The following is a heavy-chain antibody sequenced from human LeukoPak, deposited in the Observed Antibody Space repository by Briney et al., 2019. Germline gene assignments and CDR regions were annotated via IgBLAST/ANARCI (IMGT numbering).Heavy chain of an antibody. CDR3: AGDSPGGYSYGL. V-gene: IGHV3-74*01. CDR2: ISSDGSST. Sequence: PGGSLRLSCAASGFTFSTYWMHWVRQAPGKGLVWVSHISSDGSSTSYADSVKGRITISRDNAKNTLYLQMNSLRAEDTAVYYCAGDSPGGYSYGLWGQGTLASVSS. J-gene: IGHJ4*02. CDR1: GFTFSTYW. D-gene: IGHD5-18*01.